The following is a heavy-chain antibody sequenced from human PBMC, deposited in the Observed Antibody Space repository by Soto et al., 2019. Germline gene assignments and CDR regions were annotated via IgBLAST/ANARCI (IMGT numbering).Heavy chain of an antibody. D-gene: IGHD2-2*01. CDR3: ARSQGSSTSLEIYYYYYYGMDV. J-gene: IGHJ6*02. CDR1: GGTFSSYA. CDR2: IITISGTA. V-gene: IGHV1-69*01. Sequence: QVQLVQSGAEVKKPGSSVKVSCKASGGTFSSYAISWVRQAPGQGLEWMGGIITISGTANYAQKFQGRVTITADESTTTVSMELSSPRSEDTAVYFWARSQGSSTSLEIYYYYYYGMDVWGQGTTVTVSS.